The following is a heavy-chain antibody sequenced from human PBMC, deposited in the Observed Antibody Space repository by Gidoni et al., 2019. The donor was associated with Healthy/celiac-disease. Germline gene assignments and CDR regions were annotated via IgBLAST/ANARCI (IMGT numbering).Heavy chain of an antibody. D-gene: IGHD3-16*01. Sequence: QVQLVQSGAEVKKPGSSVKVSCKASGGTFSSYTISWVRQAPGQGLEWMGRIIPILGIANYAQKFQGRVTITADKSTSTAYMELSSLRSEDTAVYYCARKETYNAFDIWGQGTMVTVSS. CDR1: GGTFSSYT. V-gene: IGHV1-69*02. J-gene: IGHJ3*02. CDR2: IIPILGIA. CDR3: ARKETYNAFDI.